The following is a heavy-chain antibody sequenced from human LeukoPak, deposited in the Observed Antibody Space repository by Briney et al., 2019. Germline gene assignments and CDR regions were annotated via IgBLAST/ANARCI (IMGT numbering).Heavy chain of an antibody. CDR3: ARDGFVGAADY. Sequence: GGSLRLTCAASEFIFSGYWMNWLRQAPGKGLEWVANIKQDGSEKQYVDSVRGRFTISRDNAKNSLYLQMNSLRVEDTAVYYCARDGFVGAADYWGQGTLVTVSS. CDR1: EFIFSGYW. CDR2: IKQDGSEK. J-gene: IGHJ4*02. D-gene: IGHD6-13*01. V-gene: IGHV3-7*01.